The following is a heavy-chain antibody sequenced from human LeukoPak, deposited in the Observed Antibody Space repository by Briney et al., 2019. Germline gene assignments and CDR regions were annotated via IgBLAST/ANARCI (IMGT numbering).Heavy chain of an antibody. CDR3: TRDWGLCYYGSGSYDY. CDR2: IRSKAYGGTT. V-gene: IGHV3-49*04. CDR1: GFTFGDYA. Sequence: GGSLRLSCTASGFTFGDYAMSWVRQAPGKGLEWVGFIRSKAYGGTTEYAASVKGRFTISRDDSKSIAYLQMNSLKTEDTAVYYCTRDWGLCYYGSGSYDYWGQGTLVTVSS. J-gene: IGHJ4*02. D-gene: IGHD3-10*01.